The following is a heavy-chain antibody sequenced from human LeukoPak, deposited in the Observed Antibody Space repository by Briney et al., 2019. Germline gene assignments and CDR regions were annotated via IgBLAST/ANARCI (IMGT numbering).Heavy chain of an antibody. V-gene: IGHV3-13*01. CDR2: IGIAGDT. CDR1: GFTFSSYD. J-gene: IGHJ3*02. D-gene: IGHD5/OR15-5a*01. CDR3: IRGGIQVSGIDAFDI. Sequence: GGSLRLPCAASGFTFSSYDMHWVRQAPGRGLEWVSAIGIAGDTYYPDSVKGRFTISRENAKNSMYLQMNSLKDGDTAVYYCIRGGIQVSGIDAFDIWGQGTMVTVSS.